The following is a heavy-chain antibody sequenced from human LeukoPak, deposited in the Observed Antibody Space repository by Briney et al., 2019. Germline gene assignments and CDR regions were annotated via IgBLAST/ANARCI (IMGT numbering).Heavy chain of an antibody. CDR2: IHRSGSP. Sequence: PSETLSLTCTVSLDSTTSNFWSWVRQSPGKGLEWIGEIHRSGSPNYNPSLQSRVTISIDRSRNQIALELSSVTAADTAVYYCAREILGGFNPGAYWGQGTLVTVSS. J-gene: IGHJ4*02. CDR3: AREILGGFNPGAY. CDR1: LDSTTSNF. V-gene: IGHV4-4*02. D-gene: IGHD1-14*01.